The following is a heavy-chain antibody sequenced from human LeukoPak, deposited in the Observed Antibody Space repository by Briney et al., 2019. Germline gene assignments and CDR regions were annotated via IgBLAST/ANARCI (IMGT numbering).Heavy chain of an antibody. CDR3: ATGSKRYSSSWVDY. J-gene: IGHJ4*02. CDR1: GYTFTGYY. D-gene: IGHD6-13*01. V-gene: IGHV1-2*02. CDR2: INPNSGGT. Sequence: ASVKVSCKASGYTFTGYYMHWVRQAPGQGLEWMGWINPNSGGTNYAQKFQGRVTMTEDTSTDTAYMELSSLRSEDTAVYYCATGSKRYSSSWVDYWGQGTLVTVSS.